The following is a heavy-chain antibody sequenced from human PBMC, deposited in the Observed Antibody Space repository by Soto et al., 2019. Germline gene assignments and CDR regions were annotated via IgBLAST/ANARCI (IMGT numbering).Heavy chain of an antibody. CDR3: ASEGYASGLDF. CDR1: GLSVSDKY. CDR2: TYTGGNS. V-gene: IGHV3-53*02. J-gene: IGHJ4*02. D-gene: IGHD1-1*01. Sequence: EVQLVQTGGGLIKPGGSLSLSCAASGLSVSDKYMSWVRQAPGKGLEWVSLTYTGGNSYFADFVKGRFIVSRDISKNTLFLHMNSLAAEDTAVSYCASEGYASGLDFWGQGSGVTVS.